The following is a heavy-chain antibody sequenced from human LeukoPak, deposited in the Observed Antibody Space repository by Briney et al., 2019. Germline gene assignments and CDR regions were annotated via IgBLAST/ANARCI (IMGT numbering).Heavy chain of an antibody. CDR3: ASRDSSSPPYYYYGMDV. Sequence: ASVKVSCKASGYTFTSYAMNWVRQAPGQGLEWMGWINTNTGNPTYAQGFTGRFVFSLDTSVSTAYLQISSLKAEDTAVYYCASRDSSSPPYYYYGMDVWGQGTTVTVSS. CDR1: GYTFTSYA. D-gene: IGHD6-6*01. J-gene: IGHJ6*02. V-gene: IGHV7-4-1*02. CDR2: INTNTGNP.